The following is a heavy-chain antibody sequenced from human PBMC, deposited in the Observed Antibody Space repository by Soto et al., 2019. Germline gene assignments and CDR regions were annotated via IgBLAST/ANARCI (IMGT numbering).Heavy chain of an antibody. CDR1: GYTFSGYY. V-gene: IGHV1-2*04. J-gene: IGHJ5*02. Sequence: QVQLVQSGAEVKKPGASVKVSCKASGYTFSGYYMHWLRQAPGQGLEWMGWINPNSGGTNYAQKFQGWVTMTRDTSISTAYMELSRLRSDDTAVYYCARGCSSTSCYAHNWFDPWGQGTLVTVSS. CDR2: INPNSGGT. CDR3: ARGCSSTSCYAHNWFDP. D-gene: IGHD2-2*01.